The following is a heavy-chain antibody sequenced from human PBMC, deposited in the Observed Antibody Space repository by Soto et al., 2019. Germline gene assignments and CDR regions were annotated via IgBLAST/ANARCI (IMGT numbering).Heavy chain of an antibody. CDR3: ARGSVVGFNP. V-gene: IGHV1-3*01. D-gene: IGHD2-15*01. J-gene: IGHJ5*02. Sequence: QVQLVQSGAEVKKPGASVKVSCKASGYTFTSYAMHWVRQAPGQRLEWMGWINAGNGNTKYSQKFQGRVTITRDTSASTAYRELISLRSEDTAVDYCARGSVVGFNPWGQGTLVTVSS. CDR1: GYTFTSYA. CDR2: INAGNGNT.